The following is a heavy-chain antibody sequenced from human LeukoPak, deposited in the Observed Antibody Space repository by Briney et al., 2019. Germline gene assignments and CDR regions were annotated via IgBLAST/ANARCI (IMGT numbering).Heavy chain of an antibody. CDR3: ARVNYDYYFDY. D-gene: IGHD1-7*01. CDR1: GGSISSGGYY. V-gene: IGHV4-31*03. J-gene: IGHJ4*02. Sequence: SETLSLTCTVSGGSISSGGYYWSWIRQHPGKGLEWIGYIYYSGSTYYNPSLKSRVTISVDTSKNQFSLKLSSVTAADTAVYYCARVNYDYYFDYWGQGTLVTVSS. CDR2: IYYSGST.